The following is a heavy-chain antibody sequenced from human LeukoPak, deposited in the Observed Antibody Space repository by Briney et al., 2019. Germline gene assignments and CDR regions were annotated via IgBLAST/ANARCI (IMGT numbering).Heavy chain of an antibody. CDR2: INSDGSTR. CDR3: ARRSTSGSYYDD. Sequence: PXGSLRLSCAASGVTFSNYWMHWVRQAPGKGVGWVSRINSDGSTRKYAHSLNRRFTISTDNPNNTLYLQMNTLRAEDTAVYYCARRSTSGSYYDDWGQGTLVTVSS. CDR1: GVTFSNYW. J-gene: IGHJ4*02. D-gene: IGHD3-10*01. V-gene: IGHV3-74*03.